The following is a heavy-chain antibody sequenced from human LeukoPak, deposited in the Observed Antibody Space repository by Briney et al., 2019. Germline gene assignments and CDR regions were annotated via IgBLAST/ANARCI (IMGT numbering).Heavy chain of an antibody. CDR3: AKDLGDYGDYQFDH. V-gene: IGHV3-30*18. J-gene: IGHJ4*02. CDR2: ISYYGSNK. D-gene: IGHD4-17*01. CDR1: GFTFSTYA. Sequence: PGRSLRLSCAASGFTFSTYAMHWVRQAPGKGLEWVALISYYGSNKFYADSVKGRFTISRDNSKNTLFLQMNSLRAEDTAVYYCAKDLGDYGDYQFDHWGQGTLVTVSS.